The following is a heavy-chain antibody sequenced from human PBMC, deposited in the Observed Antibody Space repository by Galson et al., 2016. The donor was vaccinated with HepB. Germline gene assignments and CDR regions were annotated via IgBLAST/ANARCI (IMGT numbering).Heavy chain of an antibody. D-gene: IGHD6-13*01. CDR1: GFTFRTYT. J-gene: IGHJ5*02. Sequence: SLRLSCAASGFTFRTYTMTWVRQAPGKGLEWVSSISSSSAYIYYADSMEGRFTISRDNAKNSLYLQMDSLRAEDTAVYYCARESGSMRSSSEGWFDPWGQGTLVTVSS. CDR2: ISSSSAYI. V-gene: IGHV3-21*01. CDR3: ARESGSMRSSSEGWFDP.